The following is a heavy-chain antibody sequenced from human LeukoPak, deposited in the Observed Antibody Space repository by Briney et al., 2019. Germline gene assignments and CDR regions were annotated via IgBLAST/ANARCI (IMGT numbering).Heavy chain of an antibody. CDR1: GYSISSGYY. V-gene: IGHV4-38-2*02. CDR3: ARDRAIVVVIARGIDY. Sequence: KPSETLSLTCTVSGYSISSGYYWGWIRQPPRKGLEWIGSIYHSGSTYYTPSLKSRVTISVDTSNTQFALELSSETAAGAAVYYCARDRAIVVVIARGIDYWGQGTLVTVSS. D-gene: IGHD2-21*01. J-gene: IGHJ4*02. CDR2: IYHSGST.